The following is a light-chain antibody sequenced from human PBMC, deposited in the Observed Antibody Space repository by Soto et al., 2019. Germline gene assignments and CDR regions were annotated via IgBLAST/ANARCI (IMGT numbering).Light chain of an antibody. CDR2: AAS. V-gene: IGKV3-20*01. CDR1: EFLSSSY. Sequence: VLAEAAGTLSLSPGERATLSCRASEFLSSSYLVWYQQKPGQAPRLLIYAASRRATGIPDRFSGSGSATEYTLTINTLEPEDFAVYDCQQQGTFGQGTKVDIK. CDR3: QQQGT. J-gene: IGKJ2*01.